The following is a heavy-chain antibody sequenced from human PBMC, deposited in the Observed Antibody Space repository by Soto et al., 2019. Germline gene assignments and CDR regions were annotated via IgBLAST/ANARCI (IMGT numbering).Heavy chain of an antibody. CDR1: GGSISSSSYY. CDR3: ARRIVGATRSRLGWFDP. D-gene: IGHD1-26*01. CDR2: IYYSGST. Sequence: PSETLSLTCTVSGGSISSSSYYWGWIRQPPGKGLEWIGSIYYSGSTYYNPSLKSRVTIFVDTSKNQFSLKLSSVTAADTAVYYCARRIVGATRSRLGWFDPWGQGTLVTVSS. V-gene: IGHV4-39*01. J-gene: IGHJ5*02.